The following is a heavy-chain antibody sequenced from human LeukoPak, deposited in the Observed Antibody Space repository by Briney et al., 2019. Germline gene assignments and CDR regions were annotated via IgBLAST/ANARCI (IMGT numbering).Heavy chain of an antibody. CDR1: GGSFSGYY. J-gene: IGHJ4*02. Sequence: SETLSLTCAVYGGSFSGYYWSWIRQPPGKGLEWIGEINHSGSTNYNPSLKSRVTISVDTSKNQFSLKLSSVIAADTAVYYCVRGGRPAYYFDYWGQGTLVTVSS. CDR3: VRGGRPAYYFDY. D-gene: IGHD1-14*01. V-gene: IGHV4-34*01. CDR2: INHSGST.